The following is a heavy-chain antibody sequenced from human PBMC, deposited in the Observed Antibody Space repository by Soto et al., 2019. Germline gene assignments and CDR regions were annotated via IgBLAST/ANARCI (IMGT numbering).Heavy chain of an antibody. Sequence: LRLSCAASGFTFSSYGMHWVRQAPGKGLEWVAVISYDGSNKYYADSVKGRFTISRDNSKNTLYLQMNSLRAEDTAVYYCAKDSVGGYFDYWGQGTLVTVSS. CDR2: ISYDGSNK. CDR3: AKDSVGGYFDY. V-gene: IGHV3-30*18. J-gene: IGHJ4*02. D-gene: IGHD1-26*01. CDR1: GFTFSSYG.